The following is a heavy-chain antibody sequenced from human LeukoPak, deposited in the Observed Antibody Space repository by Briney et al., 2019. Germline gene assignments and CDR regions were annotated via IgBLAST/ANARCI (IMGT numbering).Heavy chain of an antibody. Sequence: GASVKVSCKASRYTFTSYYMHWVRQAPGQGLEWMGITNPSGGTTSYAQKFQGRVTMTRDTSTSTVYMELSSLRSEDTAVYYCARDPSVSGYSFGYFDYWGQGTLVTVSS. D-gene: IGHD5-18*01. CDR2: TNPSGGTT. J-gene: IGHJ4*02. CDR3: ARDPSVSGYSFGYFDY. V-gene: IGHV1-46*01. CDR1: RYTFTSYY.